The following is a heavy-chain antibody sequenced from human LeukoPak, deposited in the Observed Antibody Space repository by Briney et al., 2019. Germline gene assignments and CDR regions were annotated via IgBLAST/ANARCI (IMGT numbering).Heavy chain of an antibody. D-gene: IGHD2-2*02. CDR1: GYSISSGYY. J-gene: IGHJ3*02. V-gene: IGHV4-38-2*01. CDR2: IYHSGST. Sequence: PSETLSLTCAVSGYSISSGYYWGWIRQPPGKGLEWIGSIYHSGSTYYNPSLKSRVTISVDTSKNQFSLKLTSVTDADTALYFCARHSRRCSSTTCYTGAFDIWGPGTVVTVSS. CDR3: ARHSRRCSSTTCYTGAFDI.